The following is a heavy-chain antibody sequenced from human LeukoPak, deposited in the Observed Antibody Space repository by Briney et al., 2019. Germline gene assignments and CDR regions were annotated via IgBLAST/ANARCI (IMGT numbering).Heavy chain of an antibody. V-gene: IGHV4-38-2*02. CDR2: IYHSGST. J-gene: IGHJ4*02. Sequence: SETLSLTCTDSGYSISSGYYWGWIRQPPGKGLEWIGSIYHSGSTYYNPSLKSRVTISVDTSKNQFSLKLSSVTAADTAVYYCARATGSRSRVFDYWGQGTLVTVSS. CDR3: ARATGSRSRVFDY. CDR1: GYSISSGYY. D-gene: IGHD6-13*01.